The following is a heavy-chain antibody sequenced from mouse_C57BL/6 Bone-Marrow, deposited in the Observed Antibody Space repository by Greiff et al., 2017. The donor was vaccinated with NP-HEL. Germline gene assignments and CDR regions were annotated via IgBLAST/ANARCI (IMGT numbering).Heavy chain of an antibody. J-gene: IGHJ4*01. CDR1: GFSFNTYA. CDR3: VRLLRRRGYYAMDY. Sequence: DVHLVESGGGLVQPKGSLKLSCAASGFSFNTYAMNWVRQAPGKGLEWVARIRSKSNNYATSYADSVKDRFTISRDDSESMLYLQMNNLKTEDTAMYYCVRLLRRRGYYAMDYWGQGTSVTVSS. CDR2: IRSKSNNYAT. V-gene: IGHV10-1*01. D-gene: IGHD2-12*01.